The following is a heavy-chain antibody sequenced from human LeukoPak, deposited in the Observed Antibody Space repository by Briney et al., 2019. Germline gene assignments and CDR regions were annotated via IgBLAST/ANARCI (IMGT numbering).Heavy chain of an antibody. CDR1: GFTVSSNY. Sequence: PGGSLRLSCAASGFTVSSNYINWVRQAPGKGLEWVSVLYSGGDTYYADSVKGRFTISRDNSKNTLYLQMNSLRAEDTAVYYCARLRSDAERHWYYFDYWGQGTLVTVSS. D-gene: IGHD1-1*01. CDR3: ARLRSDAERHWYYFDY. V-gene: IGHV3-53*05. J-gene: IGHJ4*02. CDR2: LYSGGDT.